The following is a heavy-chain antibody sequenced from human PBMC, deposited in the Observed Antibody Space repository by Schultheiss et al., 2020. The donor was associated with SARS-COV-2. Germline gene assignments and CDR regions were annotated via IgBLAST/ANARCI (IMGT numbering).Heavy chain of an antibody. D-gene: IGHD3-10*01. V-gene: IGHV1-2*02. Sequence: ASVKVSCKASGYTFTGYYMHWVRQAPGQGLEWMGWINPNSGGTNYAQKFQGRVTMTRDTSISTAYMELSSLRSDDTAVYYCARGGDPTDWYFDLWGRGTLVTVSS. CDR2: INPNSGGT. CDR3: ARGGDPTDWYFDL. J-gene: IGHJ2*01. CDR1: GYTFTGYY.